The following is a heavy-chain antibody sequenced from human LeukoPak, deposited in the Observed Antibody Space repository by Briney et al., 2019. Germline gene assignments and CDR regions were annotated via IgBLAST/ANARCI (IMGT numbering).Heavy chain of an antibody. CDR1: GFTFSSSD. V-gene: IGHV3-13*01. D-gene: IGHD3-22*01. J-gene: IGHJ3*01. CDR2: IGTIGDT. Sequence: GGSLRLSCAASGFTFSSSDMHWVRQPTGKGLEWVSAIGTIGDTYYPGSVKGRFTISRENAKNTLYLQMNSLRAEDTAVYYCAKVRSTMIVVVPHGSDFDLWGQGTMVTVSS. CDR3: AKVRSTMIVVVPHGSDFDL.